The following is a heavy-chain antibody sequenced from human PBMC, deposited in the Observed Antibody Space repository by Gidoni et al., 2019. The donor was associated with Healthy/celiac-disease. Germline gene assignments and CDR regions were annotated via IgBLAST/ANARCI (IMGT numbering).Heavy chain of an antibody. CDR2: ISSSSSYI. D-gene: IGHD3-3*01. V-gene: IGHV3-21*01. CDR1: GFTFSSYS. J-gene: IGHJ6*02. Sequence: EVQLVESGGGLVKTGGSLRLSCAASGFTFSSYSMNWVRQAPGKGLEWVSSISSSSSYIYYADSVKGRFTISRDNAKNSLYLQMNSLRAEDTAVYYCARGDNDFWSGYYYYGMDVWGQGTTVTVSS. CDR3: ARGDNDFWSGYYYYGMDV.